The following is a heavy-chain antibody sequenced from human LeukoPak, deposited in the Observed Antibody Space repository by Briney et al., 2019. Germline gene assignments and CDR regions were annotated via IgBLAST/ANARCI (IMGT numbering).Heavy chain of an antibody. Sequence: GESLKISCKGSGYSFTSYWIGWVRQMPGKGLEWMGIIYPGDSDTRYSPSFQGQVTISADKSISTAYLQWSSLKASDTAMYYCARLPDRGYSYGALDYWGQGTLVTVSS. J-gene: IGHJ4*02. CDR1: GYSFTSYW. CDR2: IYPGDSDT. CDR3: ARLPDRGYSYGALDY. V-gene: IGHV5-51*01. D-gene: IGHD5-18*01.